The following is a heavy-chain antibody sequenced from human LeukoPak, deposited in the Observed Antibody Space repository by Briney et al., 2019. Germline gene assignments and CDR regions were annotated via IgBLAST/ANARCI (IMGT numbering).Heavy chain of an antibody. CDR2: MNPNSGNT. CDR3: ARDILPGYMEDAFDI. V-gene: IGHV1-8*01. J-gene: IGHJ3*02. CDR1: GYTFTSYD. D-gene: IGHD3-9*01. Sequence: ASVKVSCKASGYTFTSYDINWVRQATGQGVEWMGWMNPNSGNTGYAQKFQGRVTMTRNTSISTAYMELSSLRSEDTAVFYCARDILPGYMEDAFDIWGQGTMVTVSS.